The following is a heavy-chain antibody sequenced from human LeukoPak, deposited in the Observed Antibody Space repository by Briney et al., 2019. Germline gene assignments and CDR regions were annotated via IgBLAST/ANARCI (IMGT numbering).Heavy chain of an antibody. J-gene: IGHJ4*02. CDR3: ARIRSYYNSFDY. D-gene: IGHD3-10*01. V-gene: IGHV4-59*01. Sequence: SETLSLTCTVSGGSISSYYWSWIRQPPGKGLEWIGYIYYSGSTNYNPSLKSRVIISVDTSKNQFSLKLSSVTAADTAVYYCARIRSYYNSFDYWGQGTLVTVSS. CDR1: GGSISSYY. CDR2: IYYSGST.